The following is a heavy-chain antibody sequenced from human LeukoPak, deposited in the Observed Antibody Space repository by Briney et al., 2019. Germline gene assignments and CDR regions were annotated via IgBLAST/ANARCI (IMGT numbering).Heavy chain of an antibody. Sequence: PGGSLRLSCAASGFTFSSYAMHWVRQAPGKGLEWVAVISYDGSNKYYADSVKGRFTISRDNSKNTLYLQMNSLRAEDTAVCYCARDHSSWSSFDYWGQGTLVTVSS. CDR3: ARDHSSWSSFDY. J-gene: IGHJ4*02. CDR1: GFTFSSYA. D-gene: IGHD6-13*01. V-gene: IGHV3-30*04. CDR2: ISYDGSNK.